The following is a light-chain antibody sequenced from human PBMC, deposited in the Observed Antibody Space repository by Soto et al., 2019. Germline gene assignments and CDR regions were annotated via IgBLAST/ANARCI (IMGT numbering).Light chain of an antibody. CDR3: QQFGISPDYT. CDR2: GAS. CDR1: QSVSSSQ. J-gene: IGKJ2*01. Sequence: EIVLTQSPGTLSLSRGERATISCRASQSVSSSQLAWYQQKPGQAHRLRIYGASTTATGIPDRFSGGGSGTDFTLTISRLEPEDFALYYCQQFGISPDYTFGQGTKLELK. V-gene: IGKV3-20*01.